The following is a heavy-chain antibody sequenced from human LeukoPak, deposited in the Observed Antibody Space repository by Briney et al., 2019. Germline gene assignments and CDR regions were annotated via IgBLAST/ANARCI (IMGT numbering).Heavy chain of an antibody. CDR2: IYYSGST. Sequence: SETLSLTCTVSGGSISSYYWSWIRQPPGKGLEWTGYIYYSGSTNYNPSLKSRVTISVDTSKNQFSLKLSSVTAADTAVYYCARGRSIAARTAFDYWGQGTLVTVSS. V-gene: IGHV4-59*01. D-gene: IGHD6-6*01. CDR3: ARGRSIAARTAFDY. CDR1: GGSISSYY. J-gene: IGHJ4*02.